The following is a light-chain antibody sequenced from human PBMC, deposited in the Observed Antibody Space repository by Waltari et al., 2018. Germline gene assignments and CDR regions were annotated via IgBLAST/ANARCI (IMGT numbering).Light chain of an antibody. Sequence: DILLTQSPATLSLYPGERYTLSCRASESVSSYLAWYQQKPGQAPRLLIYDASNRATGIPARFSGSGSGTDFTLTISSLEPEDFAVYYCQQRSSWPIFTFGPGTKVDIK. J-gene: IGKJ3*01. V-gene: IGKV3-11*01. CDR1: ESVSSY. CDR2: DAS. CDR3: QQRSSWPIFT.